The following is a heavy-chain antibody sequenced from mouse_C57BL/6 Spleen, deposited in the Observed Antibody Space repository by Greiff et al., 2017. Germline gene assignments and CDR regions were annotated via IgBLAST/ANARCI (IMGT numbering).Heavy chain of an antibody. CDR3: ARFGYGSSLFAY. Sequence: QVQLQQPGAELVMPGASVKLSCKASGYTFTSYWMHWVKQRPGQGLEWIGEIDPSDSYTNYNQKFKGKSTLTVDKSSSTAYMQLSSLTSEDSAVYYCARFGYGSSLFAYWGQGTLVTVSA. D-gene: IGHD1-1*01. J-gene: IGHJ3*01. CDR1: GYTFTSYW. V-gene: IGHV1-69*01. CDR2: IDPSDSYT.